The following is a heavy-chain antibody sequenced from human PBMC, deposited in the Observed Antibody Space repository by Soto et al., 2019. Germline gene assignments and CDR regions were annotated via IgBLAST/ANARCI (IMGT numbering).Heavy chain of an antibody. V-gene: IGHV1-69*12. CDR1: GGTFSSYA. Sequence: QVQLVQSGAEVKKPGSSVKVSCKASGGTFSSYAISWVRQAPGQGLEWMGGSIPIFGTANYAQKFQGRVTITADEYTSTAYMELVSLRSEDTAVYYCARRQRSGLTKSYYDYGMDVWGQGTTVTVSS. J-gene: IGHJ6*02. D-gene: IGHD3-3*01. CDR3: ARRQRSGLTKSYYDYGMDV. CDR2: SIPIFGTA.